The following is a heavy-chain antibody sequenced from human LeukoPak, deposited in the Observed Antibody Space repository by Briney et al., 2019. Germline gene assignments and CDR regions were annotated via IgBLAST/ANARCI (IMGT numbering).Heavy chain of an antibody. CDR1: GFTFSSYW. D-gene: IGHD1-26*01. V-gene: IGHV3-7*01. Sequence: GGSLRLSCGASGFTFSSYWMSWVRQAPGKGLEWVAYIKQDGSEKYYVDSVKGRFTISRDNAKNSLYLQMNSLRAEDTAVYYCARDVGAGATSPKPFDYWGQGTLVTVSS. CDR3: ARDVGAGATSPKPFDY. J-gene: IGHJ4*02. CDR2: IKQDGSEK.